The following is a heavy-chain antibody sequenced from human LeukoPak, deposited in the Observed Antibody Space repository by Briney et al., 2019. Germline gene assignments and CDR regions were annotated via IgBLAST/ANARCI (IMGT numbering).Heavy chain of an antibody. V-gene: IGHV4-4*07. CDR1: GFSFRTYY. CDR2: IYTSGST. Sequence: GSLRLSCAASGFSFRTYYLSWILRPAGKGLGWVVRIYTSGSTNYNPSLKSRVTMSVDTSKNQFSLKLSSVTAADTAVYYCARDHDSITIFGAGESAGFDPWSQGTLVTVSS. CDR3: ARDHDSITIFGAGESAGFDP. D-gene: IGHD3-3*01. J-gene: IGHJ5*02.